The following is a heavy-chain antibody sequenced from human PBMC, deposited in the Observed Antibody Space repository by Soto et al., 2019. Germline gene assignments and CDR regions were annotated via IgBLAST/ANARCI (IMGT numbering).Heavy chain of an antibody. V-gene: IGHV1-69*02. D-gene: IGHD6-19*01. Sequence: QVQLVQSGAEVKKPGSSVKVSCKASGGTFSSYTISWVRQAPGQGLEWMGRIIPILGIANYAQKFQGRVTITAETSTSPAYMELSSLRSEDTAVYYCAEVAGTDYYYGMDVRGQGTTVTVSS. CDR1: GGTFSSYT. CDR3: AEVAGTDYYYGMDV. J-gene: IGHJ6*02. CDR2: IIPILGIA.